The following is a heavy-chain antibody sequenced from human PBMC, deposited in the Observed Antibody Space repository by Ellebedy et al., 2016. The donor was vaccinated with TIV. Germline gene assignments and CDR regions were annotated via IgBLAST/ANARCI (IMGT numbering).Heavy chain of an antibody. CDR3: ASGYQQIYY. CDR2: INPNSGGT. D-gene: IGHD3-22*01. J-gene: IGHJ4*02. V-gene: IGHV1-2*02. CDR1: GFLFTDFH. Sequence: ASVKVSXKASGFLFTDFHIHWVRQAPGQGLEWMGWINPNSGGTNYAQKFQGRVTMTRDTSISTAYMELSRLRSDDTAVYYCASGYQQIYYWGQGTLVTVSS.